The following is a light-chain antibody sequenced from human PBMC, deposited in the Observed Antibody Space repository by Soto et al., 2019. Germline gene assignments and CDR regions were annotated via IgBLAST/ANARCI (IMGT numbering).Light chain of an antibody. CDR1: QSVDSN. V-gene: IGKV3-15*01. CDR2: GAS. CDR3: QQYNNWPTWT. J-gene: IGKJ1*01. Sequence: EIVMTQSPATLSVSPGERATLSCRASQSVDSNLAWYQQKPGQAPMLLIYGASTRATGIPARFSGSGSGTEFTLTISSLQSEDFAVYFCQQYNNWPTWTFGEGTKVEIK.